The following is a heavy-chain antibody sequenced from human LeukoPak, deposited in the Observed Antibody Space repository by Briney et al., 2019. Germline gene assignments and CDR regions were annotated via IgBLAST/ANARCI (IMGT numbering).Heavy chain of an antibody. CDR1: GGSISSYY. D-gene: IGHD5-18*01. CDR3: ARQSGYSYGWNYLNWFDP. J-gene: IGHJ5*02. Sequence: PSETLSLTCTVSGGSISSYYWSWIRQPPGKELEWIGYIYYSGSTNYNPSLKSRVTISVDTSKNQFSLKLSSVTAADTAVYYCARQSGYSYGWNYLNWFDPWGQGTLVTVSS. CDR2: IYYSGST. V-gene: IGHV4-59*08.